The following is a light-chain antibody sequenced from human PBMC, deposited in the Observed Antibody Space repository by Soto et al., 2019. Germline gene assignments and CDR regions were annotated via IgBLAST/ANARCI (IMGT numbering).Light chain of an antibody. CDR2: AAS. J-gene: IGKJ1*01. Sequence: DIQMTQSPSSLSASVGDRVTITCRASQSISSYLNWYQQKPGKAAKLLIYAASSLQSGVPSRLSGSGSGTDFTLTISSLQPEDFATYYCQQSYSTRRTFGQGTKV. CDR3: QQSYSTRRT. CDR1: QSISSY. V-gene: IGKV1-39*01.